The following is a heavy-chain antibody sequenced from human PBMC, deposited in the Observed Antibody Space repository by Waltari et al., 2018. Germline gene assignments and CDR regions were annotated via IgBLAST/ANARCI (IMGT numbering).Heavy chain of an antibody. CDR1: GGSISNNY. V-gene: IGHV4-59*08. D-gene: IGHD4-4*01. Sequence: QVQLQESGPGLVKPSATLSLTCTVSGGSISNNYWSWIRQPPGKGREWIGYIYYSGNTNYNPSLKSRFTISVDTSKNQFSLKLSSVTAADTAVYYCARRGYSNLGAYYFDYWGQGTPVTVSS. CDR3: ARRGYSNLGAYYFDY. CDR2: IYYSGNT. J-gene: IGHJ4*02.